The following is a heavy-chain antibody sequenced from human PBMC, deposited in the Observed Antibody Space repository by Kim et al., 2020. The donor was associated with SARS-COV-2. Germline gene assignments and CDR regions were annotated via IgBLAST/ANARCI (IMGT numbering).Heavy chain of an antibody. CDR1: GYTFTSYG. V-gene: IGHV1-18*01. CDR2: ISAYNGNT. D-gene: IGHD2-2*01. CDR3: ARYCSSTSCYYYGMDV. Sequence: ASVKVSCKASGYTFTSYGISWVRQAPGQGLEWMGWISAYNGNTNYAQKLQGRVTMTTDTSTSTAYMELRSLRSDDTAVYYCARYCSSTSCYYYGMDVWGQGTTVTVSS. J-gene: IGHJ6*02.